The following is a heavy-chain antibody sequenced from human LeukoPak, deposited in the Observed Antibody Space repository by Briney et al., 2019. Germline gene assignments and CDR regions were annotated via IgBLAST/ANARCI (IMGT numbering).Heavy chain of an antibody. CDR1: GYTFTGYY. D-gene: IGHD3-22*01. J-gene: IGHJ4*02. CDR2: INPNSGGT. V-gene: IGHV1-2*02. Sequence: RASVKVSCKASGYTFTGYYMHWVRQAPGQGLEWMGWINPNSGGTNYAQKFQGRVTITADKSTSTAYMELSSLRSEDTAVYYCATRYYDSSGPENDWGQGTLVTVSS. CDR3: ATRYYDSSGPEND.